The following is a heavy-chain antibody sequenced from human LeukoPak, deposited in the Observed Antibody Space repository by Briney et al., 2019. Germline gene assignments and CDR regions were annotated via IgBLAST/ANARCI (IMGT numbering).Heavy chain of an antibody. J-gene: IGHJ4*02. D-gene: IGHD2-8*01. Sequence: ASVKVSCKASGYTFTSYDINWVRQATGQGLEWMGRMNPNSGNTGYAQKFQGRVTMTRNTSISTAYMELSSLRSEDTAVYYCARVPRRYCTNGVCYFGYWGQGTLVTVSS. V-gene: IGHV1-8*01. CDR1: GYTFTSYD. CDR2: MNPNSGNT. CDR3: ARVPRRYCTNGVCYFGY.